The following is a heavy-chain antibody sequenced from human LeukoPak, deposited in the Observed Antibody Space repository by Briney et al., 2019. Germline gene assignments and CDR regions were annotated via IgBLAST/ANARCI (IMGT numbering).Heavy chain of an antibody. CDR3: ARADSVPAGDYHYWYMDV. J-gene: IGHJ6*03. V-gene: IGHV1-2*02. D-gene: IGHD2-2*01. Sequence: ASVKVSCKASGYTFTGYYMHWVRQGLRQGLQWMGWINPNSGDTEYAQKFQGRVTMTRDTSISTVYMELSSLRSDDTAVYYCARADSVPAGDYHYWYMDVWGKGTTVTVSS. CDR1: GYTFTGYY. CDR2: INPNSGDT.